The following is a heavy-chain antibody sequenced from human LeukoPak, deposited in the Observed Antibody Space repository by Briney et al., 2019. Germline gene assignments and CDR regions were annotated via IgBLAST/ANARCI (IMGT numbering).Heavy chain of an antibody. V-gene: IGHV4-59*08. CDR1: GGSISSYY. Sequence: SETLSLTCTVSGGSISSYYWSWIRQPPGKGLEWIGYIYYSGSTNYNPSLKSRVTISVDTSKNQFSLKLSSVTAADTAVYYCARHTRRGSSAAAGTPLGYWGQGTLVTVSS. CDR2: IYYSGST. D-gene: IGHD6-13*01. CDR3: ARHTRRGSSAAAGTPLGY. J-gene: IGHJ4*02.